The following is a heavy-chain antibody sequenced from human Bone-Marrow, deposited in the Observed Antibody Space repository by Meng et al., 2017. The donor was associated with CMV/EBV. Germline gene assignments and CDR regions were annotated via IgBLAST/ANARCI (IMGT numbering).Heavy chain of an antibody. V-gene: IGHV3-30-3*01. CDR3: ARDLRPAALYTNYYYYYGMDV. D-gene: IGHD2-2*01. CDR2: ISYDGSNK. Sequence: GESLKISCAASGFTFSSYAMHWVRQAPGKGLEWVAVISYDGSNKYYADSVKGRFTISRDNSKNTLYLQMNSLRAEDTAVYYCARDLRPAALYTNYYYYYGMDVWGQGPAVTVSS. J-gene: IGHJ6*02. CDR1: GFTFSSYA.